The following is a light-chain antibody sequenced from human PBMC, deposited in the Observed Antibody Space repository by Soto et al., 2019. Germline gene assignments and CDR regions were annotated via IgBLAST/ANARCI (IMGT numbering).Light chain of an antibody. Sequence: DIQLTQSPPSLSASEGDRVTITCQASHDIKNYLNWYQQKPGKAPKLLIYDAYNLERGVPSRFSVSGTVTDFTFAIGSLQPEDVATYYCQPFYFLHPYTFGQGTRVEIK. CDR3: QPFYFLHPYT. V-gene: IGKV1-33*01. J-gene: IGKJ2*01. CDR2: DAY. CDR1: HDIKNY.